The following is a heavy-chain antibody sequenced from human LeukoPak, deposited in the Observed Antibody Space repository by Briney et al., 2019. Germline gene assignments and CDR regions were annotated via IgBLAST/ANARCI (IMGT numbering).Heavy chain of an antibody. J-gene: IGHJ4*02. CDR3: ASGVDSGSHYNDY. D-gene: IGHD1-26*01. CDR1: GGTFSSYA. CDR2: IIPILGIA. Sequence: SVKVSCKASGGTFSSYAISWVRQAPGQGLEWMGRIIPILGIANYAQKFQGRVTITADKSTSTAYMELSSLRSEDTAVYYCASGVDSGSHYNDYWGQGTLVTVSS. V-gene: IGHV1-69*04.